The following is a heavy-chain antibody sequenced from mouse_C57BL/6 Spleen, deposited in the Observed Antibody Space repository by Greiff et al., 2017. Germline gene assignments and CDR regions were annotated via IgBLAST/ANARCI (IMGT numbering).Heavy chain of an antibody. Sequence: VQLQQSGAELVRPGASVTLSCKASGYTFTDYEMHWVKQTPVHGLEWIGAIDPETGGTAYNQKFKGKAILTADKSSSTAYMELRSLTSEDSAVYYCTRIRYYYGTGYWGQGTTLTVSS. CDR1: GYTFTDYE. J-gene: IGHJ2*01. CDR2: IDPETGGT. D-gene: IGHD1-1*01. CDR3: TRIRYYYGTGY. V-gene: IGHV1-15*01.